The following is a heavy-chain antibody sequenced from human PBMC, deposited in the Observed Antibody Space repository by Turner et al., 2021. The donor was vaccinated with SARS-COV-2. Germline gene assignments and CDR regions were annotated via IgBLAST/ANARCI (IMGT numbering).Heavy chain of an antibody. Sequence: QVQLVQSGAEVKKPGSSVKVSCKASGGTLSSYAINWVRQAPGQGLEWMGRIIPILGIANYAQKFQGRVTITADKSTSTAYMELSSLRSEDTAVYYCARAKFYYYDSSGYQYYFDYWGQGTLVTVSS. CDR3: ARAKFYYYDSSGYQYYFDY. D-gene: IGHD3-22*01. CDR1: GGTLSSYA. J-gene: IGHJ4*02. V-gene: IGHV1-69*04. CDR2: IIPILGIA.